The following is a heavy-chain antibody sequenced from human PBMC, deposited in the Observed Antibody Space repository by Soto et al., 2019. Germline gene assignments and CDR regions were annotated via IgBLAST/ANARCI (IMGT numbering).Heavy chain of an antibody. Sequence: QVQLVQSGAEVKKPGSSVKVSCKASGGTFSSYAISWVRQAPGQGLEWMGGIIPIFGTANYAQKFQGRVTITADESTSTAYMELSSLRSEDRAVYYCAGGAARYIYYYYGMDVWGQGTTVTVSS. CDR2: IIPIFGTA. D-gene: IGHD6-6*01. J-gene: IGHJ6*02. V-gene: IGHV1-69*01. CDR3: AGGAARYIYYYYGMDV. CDR1: GGTFSSYA.